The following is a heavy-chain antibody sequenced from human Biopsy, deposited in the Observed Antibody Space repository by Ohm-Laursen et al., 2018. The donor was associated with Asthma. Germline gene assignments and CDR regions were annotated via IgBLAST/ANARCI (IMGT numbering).Heavy chain of an antibody. V-gene: IGHV2-5*02. D-gene: IGHD3-9*01. CDR1: GFSLRTPGVG. CDR3: ALSQDSGFDDHSPSWFDP. J-gene: IGHJ5*02. CDR2: IYWDDYN. Sequence: STQTLTLTRSFSGFSLRTPGVGVGWIRQSPGKALEWLALIYWDDYNLFRPSLKRRLTITKDPPKNQVVLTMTKMDPVDSGTYYCALSQDSGFDDHSPSWFDPWGQGTLVTVSS.